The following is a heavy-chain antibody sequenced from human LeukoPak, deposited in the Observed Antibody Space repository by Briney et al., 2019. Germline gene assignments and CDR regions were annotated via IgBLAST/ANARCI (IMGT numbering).Heavy chain of an antibody. CDR1: GFTFSSYS. D-gene: IGHD4-23*01. CDR2: ISSSSSYI. Sequence: GGSLRLSCAASGFTFSSYSMNWVRQAPGKGLEWVSSISSSSSYIYYADSVKGRFTISRDNAKNSLYLQMNSLRAEDTAVYYCAREMTTVVTRGAFDIWGQGTMVTVSS. V-gene: IGHV3-21*01. CDR3: AREMTTVVTRGAFDI. J-gene: IGHJ3*02.